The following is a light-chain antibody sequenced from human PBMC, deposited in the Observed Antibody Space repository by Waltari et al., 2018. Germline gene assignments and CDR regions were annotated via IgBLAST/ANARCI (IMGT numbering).Light chain of an antibody. J-gene: IGLJ1*01. Sequence: QSALTQPPSASGSPGQSVTISCTGTSSDVGAYKYVSWYQQHPDKAPKLIIFEVSKRPSGVPECFAGSKSGNTASLTVSGLQADDEADYYCSSYAGSINFYVFGTGTKVSVL. CDR2: EVS. CDR3: SSYAGSINFYV. V-gene: IGLV2-8*01. CDR1: SSDVGAYKY.